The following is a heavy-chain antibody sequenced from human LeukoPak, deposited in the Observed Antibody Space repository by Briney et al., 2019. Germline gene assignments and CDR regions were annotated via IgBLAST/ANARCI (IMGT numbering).Heavy chain of an antibody. V-gene: IGHV3-30-3*01. J-gene: IGHJ6*03. Sequence: GGSLRLSCAASGFTLSSYAMHWVRQAPGKGLEWVAVKSYDGSNKYYADSVKGRFTISRDNSKNTLYLQMNSLRAEDTAVYYCARDYYDFKAYYYYMDVWGKGTTVTVSS. CDR1: GFTLSSYA. D-gene: IGHD3-3*01. CDR3: ARDYYDFKAYYYYMDV. CDR2: KSYDGSNK.